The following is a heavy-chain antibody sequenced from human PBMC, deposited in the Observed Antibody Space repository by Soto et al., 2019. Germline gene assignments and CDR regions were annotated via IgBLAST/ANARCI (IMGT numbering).Heavy chain of an antibody. Sequence: SETLSLTCTVSVGSISSGDYYWSWIRQPPGKGLEWIGYIYYNGGSYYNPSLQSRVSISVDTAKNQFSLNLDSVTAADTAIYYCVRDQFPLLSVNHPFDPWGQGTLVTVSS. V-gene: IGHV4-30-4*01. CDR3: VRDQFPLLSVNHPFDP. J-gene: IGHJ5*02. D-gene: IGHD2-2*01. CDR2: IYYNGGS. CDR1: VGSISSGDYY.